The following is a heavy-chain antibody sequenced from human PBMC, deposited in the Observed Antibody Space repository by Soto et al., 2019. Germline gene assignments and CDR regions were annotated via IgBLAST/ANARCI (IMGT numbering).Heavy chain of an antibody. CDR1: GFTFSSYG. J-gene: IGHJ4*02. Sequence: GGSLRLSCAASGFTFSSYGMHWVRQAPGKGLEWVAVISYDGSNKYYADSVKGRFTISRDNSKNTLYLQMNSLRAEDTAVYYCAKDRGDSSGYMFDYWGQGTLVTVSS. V-gene: IGHV3-30*18. CDR3: AKDRGDSSGYMFDY. D-gene: IGHD3-22*01. CDR2: ISYDGSNK.